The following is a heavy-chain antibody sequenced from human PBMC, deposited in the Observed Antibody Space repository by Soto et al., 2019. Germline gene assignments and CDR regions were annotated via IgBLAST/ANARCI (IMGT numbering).Heavy chain of an antibody. CDR2: IGSRGDDI. J-gene: IGHJ6*02. V-gene: IGHV3-23*01. Sequence: EVQLLESGGGLLQPGGSLRLSCAASGFTFSSYAMHWVRQTPGKGLEWVSCIGSRGDDIYYIDSVKGRFTISRDNSKSKRYLHMTSLIAKDTAIYYCANAWRRGYYSMHVWGQGTAVTVSS. CDR1: GFTFSSYA. D-gene: IGHD3-3*01. CDR3: ANAWRRGYYSMHV.